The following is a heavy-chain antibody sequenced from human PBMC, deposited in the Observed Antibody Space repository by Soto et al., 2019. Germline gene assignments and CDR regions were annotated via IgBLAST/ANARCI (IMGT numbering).Heavy chain of an antibody. CDR1: GGTFSSYA. CDR3: AKNGQPPYYYYGLDV. CDR2: ISGYNGDT. J-gene: IGHJ6*02. V-gene: IGHV1-18*01. Sequence: ASVKVSCKASGGTFSSYAISWVRQAPGQGLEWMGWISGYNGDTNYAQKFQGRVSMTIDTSTTTAYMELRSLRSDDTAVYYCAKNGQPPYYYYGLDVWG. D-gene: IGHD2-8*01.